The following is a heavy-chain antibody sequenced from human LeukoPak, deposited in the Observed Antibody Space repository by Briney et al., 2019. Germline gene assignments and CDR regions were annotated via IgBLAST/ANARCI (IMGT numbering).Heavy chain of an antibody. J-gene: IGHJ4*02. D-gene: IGHD5-18*01. V-gene: IGHV4-30-4*01. Sequence: SETLSLTCTVSGGSISSGDYYWSWIRQPPGKGLEWIGYIYYSGSTYYNPSLKSRVTISVDTSKNQFSLKLSSVTAADTAVYYCARFRSYGYYFDYWGQGTLVTVSS. CDR1: GGSISSGDYY. CDR3: ARFRSYGYYFDY. CDR2: IYYSGST.